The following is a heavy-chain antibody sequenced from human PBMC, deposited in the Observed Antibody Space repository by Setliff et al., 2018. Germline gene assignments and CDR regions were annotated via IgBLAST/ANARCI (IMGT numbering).Heavy chain of an antibody. D-gene: IGHD3-10*01. J-gene: IGHJ6*02. CDR1: GYSISSGYY. Sequence: SETLSLTCTVSGYSISSGYYWGWIRQPPGKGLEWIGSIYHSGSTYYNPSLKGRVTISVDTSKNQFSLKLSSVTAADTALYYCTVYNTGSGTYNVWGQGTTVTVSS. CDR3: TVYNTGSGTYNV. CDR2: IYHSGST. V-gene: IGHV4-38-2*02.